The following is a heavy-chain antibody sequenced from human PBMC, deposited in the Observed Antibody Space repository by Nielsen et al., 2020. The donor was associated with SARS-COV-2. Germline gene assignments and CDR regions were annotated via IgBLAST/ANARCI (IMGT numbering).Heavy chain of an antibody. V-gene: IGHV3-7*03. CDR2: IKQDGSEK. J-gene: IGHJ4*02. CDR1: GGSIGSYY. Sequence: ETLSLTCNVSGGSIGSYYWSWIRQPPGKGLEWVANIKQDGSEKYYVDSVKGRFTISRDNAKNSLYLQMNSLRAEDTAVYYCASPRDYYGSGSFDYWGQGTLVTVSS. D-gene: IGHD3-10*01. CDR3: ASPRDYYGSGSFDY.